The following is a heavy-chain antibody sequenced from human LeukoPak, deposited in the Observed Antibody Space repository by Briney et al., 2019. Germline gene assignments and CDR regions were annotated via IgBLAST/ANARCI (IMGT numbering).Heavy chain of an antibody. CDR1: GVSINTYF. CDR3: ASQLGGTTFH. D-gene: IGHD1/OR15-1a*01. J-gene: IGHJ4*02. V-gene: IGHV4-59*01. CDR2: VYYNGIT. Sequence: SETLSLTCTVSGVSINTYFWSWIRQPPGKGLEWIGYVYYNGITNYNPSLKSRVSISLDTSRNQFSLRLNSVSAAETAVYYCASQLGGTTFHWGQGTLVTVSS.